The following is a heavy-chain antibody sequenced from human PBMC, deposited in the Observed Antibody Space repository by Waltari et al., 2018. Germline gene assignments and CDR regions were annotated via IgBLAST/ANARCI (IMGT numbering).Heavy chain of an antibody. V-gene: IGHV3-23*03. CDR3: AKTPSTNWFDP. D-gene: IGHD2-2*01. Sequence: EVQLLESGGGLVQPGGSLRLSCAASGFTFSSYAMSWVRQAPGKGLEWVSVIYSGGSTYYADSVKGRFTISRDNSKNTLYLQMNSLRAEDTAVYYCAKTPSTNWFDPWGQGTLVTVSS. CDR2: IYSGGST. CDR1: GFTFSSYA. J-gene: IGHJ5*02.